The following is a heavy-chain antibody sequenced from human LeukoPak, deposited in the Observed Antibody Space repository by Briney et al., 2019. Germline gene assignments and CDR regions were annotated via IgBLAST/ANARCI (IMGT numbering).Heavy chain of an antibody. CDR3: ARVPGDYFDY. CDR2: IYYSGST. Sequence: SETLSLTCTVSGGSVSSGSYYWSWIRQPPGKGLEWIGYIYYSGSTNYNPSLKSRVTISVDTSKNQFSLRLSSVTAAVTAVYYCARVPGDYFDYWGQGTLVTVSS. J-gene: IGHJ4*02. CDR1: GGSVSSGSYY. V-gene: IGHV4-61*01. D-gene: IGHD3-10*01.